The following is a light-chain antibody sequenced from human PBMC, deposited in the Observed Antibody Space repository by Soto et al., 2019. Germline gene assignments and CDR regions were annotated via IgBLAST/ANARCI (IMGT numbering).Light chain of an antibody. CDR2: DAS. Sequence: IVLTQSPATLSLSPGDRATLSCRASQSVGSYLGWYQQRPGQAPRLLIYDASNRATGIPARFSGSGSGTDFTLAISSLETEDFAVYYCQQRSDWPSTFGGGTKVEIK. CDR3: QQRSDWPST. V-gene: IGKV3-11*01. J-gene: IGKJ4*01. CDR1: QSVGSY.